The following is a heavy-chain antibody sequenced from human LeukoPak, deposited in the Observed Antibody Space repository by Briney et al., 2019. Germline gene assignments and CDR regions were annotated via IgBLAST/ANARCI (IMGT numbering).Heavy chain of an antibody. Sequence: ASVKVSCKASGYTFTSYDINWVRQATGQGLEWMGWMNPNSGNTGYAQKFQGRVTMTRNTSISTAYMELSSLRSEDTAVYYCARTHNTNYSFDYVWYYYGMDVWGQGTTVTVSS. CDR2: MNPNSGNT. CDR1: GYTFTSYD. CDR3: ARTHNTNYSFDYVWYYYGMDV. V-gene: IGHV1-8*01. J-gene: IGHJ6*02. D-gene: IGHD4-11*01.